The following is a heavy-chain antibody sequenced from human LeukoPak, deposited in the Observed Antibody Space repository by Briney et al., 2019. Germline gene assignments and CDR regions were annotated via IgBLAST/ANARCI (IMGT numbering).Heavy chain of an antibody. CDR3: AIARLGPYYFDY. CDR1: GGSISSGSYY. D-gene: IGHD3-10*01. J-gene: IGHJ4*02. Sequence: PSETLSLTCTVSGGSISSGSYYWSWIRQPAGKGLEWIGRIYTSGSTNYNPSLKSRVTISVDTSKNQFSLKLSSVTAADTAVYYCAIARLGPYYFDYWGQGTLVTVSS. V-gene: IGHV4-61*02. CDR2: IYTSGST.